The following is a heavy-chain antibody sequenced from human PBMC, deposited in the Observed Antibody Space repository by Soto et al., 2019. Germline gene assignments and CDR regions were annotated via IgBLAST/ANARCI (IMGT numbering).Heavy chain of an antibody. D-gene: IGHD2-2*01. Sequence: PGESLKISCTGSGYAFTSYWIAWVRQMPGKGLEWMGIIYPGDSDTRYSPSFQGQVTISADKSITTAYLQWSSLKASDTAMYYCARGYCNTTICGPWFDLWGQGTLVTVSS. J-gene: IGHJ5*02. CDR2: IYPGDSDT. CDR1: GYAFTSYW. CDR3: ARGYCNTTICGPWFDL. V-gene: IGHV5-51*01.